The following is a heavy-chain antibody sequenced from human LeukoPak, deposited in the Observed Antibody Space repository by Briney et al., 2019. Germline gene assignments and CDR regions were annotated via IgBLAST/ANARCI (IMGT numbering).Heavy chain of an antibody. CDR2: IYYTGST. CDR3: ARGGRFRIFSNWFDP. J-gene: IGHJ5*02. CDR1: GGSVSDYY. V-gene: IGHV4-59*02. D-gene: IGHD2/OR15-2a*01. Sequence: SETLSLTCTISGGSVSDYYWSWIRQSPGKGLEWIGYIYYTGSTTYNPSLKSRVTISADTSKNQFSLKLSSVTAADTAVYYCARGGRFRIFSNWFDPWGQGTLVTVSS.